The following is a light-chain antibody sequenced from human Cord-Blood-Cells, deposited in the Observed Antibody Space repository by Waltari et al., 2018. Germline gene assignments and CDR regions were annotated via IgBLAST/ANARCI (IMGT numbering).Light chain of an antibody. CDR1: SSDVGGYNY. J-gene: IGLJ1*01. V-gene: IGLV2-14*01. Sequence: QSALTQPASVSGSPGQSITISCTGTSSDVGGYNYVPWYQQHPGKAPKLMIYDVSNRPTGFSNRFAGSKSGNTASLTISGLQAEDEADYYCSSYTSSSTKVFGTGTKVTVL. CDR2: DVS. CDR3: SSYTSSSTKV.